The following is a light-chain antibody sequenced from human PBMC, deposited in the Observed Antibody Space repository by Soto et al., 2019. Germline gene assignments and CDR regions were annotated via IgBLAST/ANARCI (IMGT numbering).Light chain of an antibody. CDR1: TGTVTSGHY. Sequence: QAVVTQEPSLTVSPGGTVTLTCGSSTGTVTSGHYPYWFQQKAGQAPRTLIYNTSNRHSWTPARFSGSLLGGKAALTLSSAQPEDEAEYYCSLCYSDAVVFGGGTKVTVL. J-gene: IGLJ2*01. CDR3: SLCYSDAVV. CDR2: NTS. V-gene: IGLV7-46*01.